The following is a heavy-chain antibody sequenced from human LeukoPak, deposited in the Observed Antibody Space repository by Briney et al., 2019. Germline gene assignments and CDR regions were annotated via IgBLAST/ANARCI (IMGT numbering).Heavy chain of an antibody. D-gene: IGHD2-8*01. CDR3: ASSGQCTNGLCRDVGYMDV. Sequence: SETLSLTCTVSGGSINSHYWSWVRQPPGKRLVWIGYISYSGNTNYNPSLKSRVTISMHTSKNQLSLKLNSVTAADTAVYYCASSGQCTNGLCRDVGYMDVWGKGTTVTVSS. CDR2: ISYSGNT. V-gene: IGHV4-59*11. J-gene: IGHJ6*03. CDR1: GGSINSHY.